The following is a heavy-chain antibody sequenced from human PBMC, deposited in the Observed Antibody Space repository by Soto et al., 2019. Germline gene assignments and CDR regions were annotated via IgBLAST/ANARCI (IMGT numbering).Heavy chain of an antibody. CDR3: ARGSQGALIHYYGMDV. J-gene: IGHJ6*02. Sequence: EVQLVESGGGLVQPGGSLRLSCAASGFTFSSYSMNWVRQAPGKGLEWVSYISSSSSTIYYADSVKGRFTISRDNAKNSLYLQMNSLRDEDTAVYYCARGSQGALIHYYGMDVWGQGTTVTVSS. V-gene: IGHV3-48*02. D-gene: IGHD3-16*02. CDR1: GFTFSSYS. CDR2: ISSSSSTI.